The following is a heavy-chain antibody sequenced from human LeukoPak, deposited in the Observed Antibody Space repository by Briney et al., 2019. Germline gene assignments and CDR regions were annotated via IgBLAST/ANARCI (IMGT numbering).Heavy chain of an antibody. CDR1: GFTFSSYG. CDR3: VKDGIAAARHFDY. J-gene: IGHJ4*02. V-gene: IGHV3-30*02. CDR2: IRYDGSNK. Sequence: GGSLRLSCAASGFTFSSYGMHWVRQAPGKGLEWVAFIRYDGSNKNYADSVKGRFTISRDNSKNTLYLQMNSLRAEDTAVYYCVKDGIAAARHFDYWGQGTLVTVSS. D-gene: IGHD6-13*01.